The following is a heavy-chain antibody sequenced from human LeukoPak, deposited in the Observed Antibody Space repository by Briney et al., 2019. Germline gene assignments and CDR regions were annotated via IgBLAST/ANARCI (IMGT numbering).Heavy chain of an antibody. CDR1: GFTFSSYW. D-gene: IGHD3-22*01. J-gene: IGHJ4*02. CDR3: ARKYYYDSSGPAFDY. CDR2: IKQDGSEK. Sequence: GGSLRLSCAASGFTFSSYWMSWVRQAPGKGLEWVANIKQDGSEKYYVDSVKGRFAISRDNAKNSLYLQMNSLRAEDTAVYYCARKYYYDSSGPAFDYWGQGTLVTVSS. V-gene: IGHV3-7*01.